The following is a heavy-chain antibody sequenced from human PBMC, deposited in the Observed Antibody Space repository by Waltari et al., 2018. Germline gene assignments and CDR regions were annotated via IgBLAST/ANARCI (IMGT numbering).Heavy chain of an antibody. J-gene: IGHJ1*01. CDR1: GYTFTSYA. V-gene: IGHV1-3*01. CDR2: INAGNGNT. Sequence: QVQLVQSGAEVKKPGASVKVSCKASGYTFTSYAMHWVRQAPGQRLEWMGWINAGNGNTKYSTKFQGRVPITRDTSASTAYMELSSLRSEDTAVYYCARVEAYYDFWSGYLQHWGQGTLVTVSS. D-gene: IGHD3-3*01. CDR3: ARVEAYYDFWSGYLQH.